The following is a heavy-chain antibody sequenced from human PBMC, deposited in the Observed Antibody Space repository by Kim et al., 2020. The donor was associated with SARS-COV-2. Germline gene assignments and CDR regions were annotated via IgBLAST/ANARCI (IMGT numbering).Heavy chain of an antibody. D-gene: IGHD3-10*01. V-gene: IGHV3-11*06. CDR3: ARGAPSFGSGIFDY. Sequence: GGSLRLSCAASGFSFSNSYMNWIRQAPGKGLEWVSYISPTNTYIDYVDSVKGRFTISRDNVENSLYLQMNSLRAEDTAVYYCARGAPSFGSGIFDYWGQGTLVTVSS. CDR1: GFSFSNSY. J-gene: IGHJ4*02. CDR2: ISPTNTYI.